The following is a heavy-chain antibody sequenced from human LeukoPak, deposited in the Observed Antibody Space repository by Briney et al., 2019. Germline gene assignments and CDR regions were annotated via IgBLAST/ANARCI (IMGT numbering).Heavy chain of an antibody. J-gene: IGHJ5*02. CDR2: IYYSGNT. V-gene: IGHV4-39*07. Sequence: PSETLSLTCTVSGGSISSSSYYWGWIRQPPGKGLEWIGSIYYSGNTYYNPSLKSRVTISVDTSKNQFSLKLSSVTAADTAMYYCARGLIAVASVRGMVFDPWGQGTLVTVSS. CDR1: GGSISSSSYY. CDR3: ARGLIAVASVRGMVFDP. D-gene: IGHD6-19*01.